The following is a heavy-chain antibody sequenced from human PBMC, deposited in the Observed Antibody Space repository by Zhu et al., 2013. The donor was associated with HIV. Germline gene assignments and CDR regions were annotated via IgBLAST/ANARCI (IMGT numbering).Heavy chain of an antibody. CDR2: MNPNSGNT. D-gene: IGHD3-3*01. CDR1: GYTFTSYD. Sequence: QVQLVQSGAEVKKPGASVKVSCKASGYTFTSYDINWVRQATGQGLEWMGWMNPNSGNTGYAQKFQGRVTMTRNTSISTAYMELSSLRSEDTAVYYCARVRPRARTYYDFWSGSLRGGMDVWGQGTTVTVSS. CDR3: ARVRPRARTYYDFWSGSLRGGMDV. V-gene: IGHV1-8*01. J-gene: IGHJ6*02.